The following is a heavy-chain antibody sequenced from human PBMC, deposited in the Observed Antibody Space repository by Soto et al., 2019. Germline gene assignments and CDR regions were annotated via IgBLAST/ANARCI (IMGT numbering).Heavy chain of an antibody. V-gene: IGHV3-23*01. CDR1: GFTFSSYA. D-gene: IGHD2-2*01. CDR3: AKENRIEYQLPRHYYYYGMDV. Sequence: PGGSLRLSCAASGFTFSSYAMSWVRQAPGKGLEWVSAISGSGGSTYYADSVKGRFTISRDNSKNTLYLQMNSLRAEDTAVYYCAKENRIEYQLPRHYYYYGMDVWGQGTTVTVSS. J-gene: IGHJ6*02. CDR2: ISGSGGST.